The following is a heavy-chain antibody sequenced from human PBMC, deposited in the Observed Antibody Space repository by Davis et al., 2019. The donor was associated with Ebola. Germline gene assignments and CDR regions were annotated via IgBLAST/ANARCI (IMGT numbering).Heavy chain of an antibody. V-gene: IGHV1-2*02. Sequence: ASVKVSCKASGYTFTGYYMHWVRQAPGQGLEWMGWINPNSGGTNYAQKFQGRVTMTRDTSISTAYMELSRLRSDDTAVYYCASSFILQWGLLCYWGQGTLVTVSS. D-gene: IGHD1-26*01. CDR2: INPNSGGT. CDR1: GYTFTGYY. J-gene: IGHJ4*02. CDR3: ASSFILQWGLLCY.